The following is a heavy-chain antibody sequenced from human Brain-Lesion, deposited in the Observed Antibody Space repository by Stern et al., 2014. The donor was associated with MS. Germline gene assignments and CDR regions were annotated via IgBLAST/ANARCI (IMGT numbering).Heavy chain of an antibody. J-gene: IGHJ6*02. V-gene: IGHV3-73*01. Sequence: EVQLVQSGGGLVQPGGSLKLSCAASGLTFTASALHWVRQASGKGLEWVGRIGTKANTNATAYAESVKGRVTISRDDSKNTAYLQMNSLKSEDTAVYYCTRTRAYYYYGMDVWGQGTTVTVSS. CDR2: IGTKANTNAT. CDR3: TRTRAYYYYGMDV. CDR1: GLTFTASA.